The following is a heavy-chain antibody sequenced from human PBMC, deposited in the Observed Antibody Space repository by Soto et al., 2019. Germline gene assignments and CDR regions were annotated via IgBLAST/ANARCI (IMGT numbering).Heavy chain of an antibody. CDR1: GGSVSSGSYF. CDR3: ARGQNWNYDY. CDR2: ISYSGST. V-gene: IGHV4-61*01. J-gene: IGHJ4*02. D-gene: IGHD1-7*01. Sequence: QVQLQESGPGLVKPSETLSLTCNVSGGSVSSGSYFWSWIRQPPGKGLEWIGYISYSGSTNYNPSLKSRVSISVDTSKKQFSLKLSSVTAADTAVYYCARGQNWNYDYWGQGTLVTVSS.